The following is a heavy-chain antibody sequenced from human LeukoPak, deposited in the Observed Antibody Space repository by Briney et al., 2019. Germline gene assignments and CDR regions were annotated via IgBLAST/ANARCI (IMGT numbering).Heavy chain of an antibody. CDR2: FSGTGTDA. J-gene: IGHJ4*01. CDR1: GFTFTSYA. CDR3: ARAQGYFDC. V-gene: IGHV3-23*01. Sequence: GGSLRLSCVASGFTFTSYAMSWVRQAPGKGLEWVSVFSGTGTDAYYADSVKGRFTASRDNSRNTLYLQMNSLRAEDTAVYFCARAQGYFDCWGHGTVVTVSS.